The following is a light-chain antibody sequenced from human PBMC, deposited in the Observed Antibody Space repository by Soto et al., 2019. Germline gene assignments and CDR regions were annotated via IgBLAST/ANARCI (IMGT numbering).Light chain of an antibody. V-gene: IGLV3-9*01. CDR3: QVWDSSTF. CDR2: RDS. Sequence: SSELTQPLSVSVALGQTARITCGGNNIGSKNVHWYQQKPGQAPVLVIYRDSNRPSGIPERFSGSNSGNTATLTISRAQAGDEADYYCQVWDSSTFFGTGTKVTVL. J-gene: IGLJ1*01. CDR1: NIGSKN.